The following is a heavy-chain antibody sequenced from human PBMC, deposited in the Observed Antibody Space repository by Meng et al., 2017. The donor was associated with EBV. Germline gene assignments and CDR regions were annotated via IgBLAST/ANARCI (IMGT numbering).Heavy chain of an antibody. CDR3: AKGADLAAAGTFWFDP. J-gene: IGHJ5*02. D-gene: IGHD6-13*01. CDR1: GYTFTGYY. V-gene: IGHV1-2*06. CDR2: INPNSGGT. Sequence: VQLGQCGAGVKKPGAPGKVSGKASGYTFTGYYMHWVRQAPGQGLEWMGRINPNSGGTNYAQKFQGRVTMTRDTSISTAYMELSRLRSDDTAVYYCAKGADLAAAGTFWFDPWGQGTLVTVSS.